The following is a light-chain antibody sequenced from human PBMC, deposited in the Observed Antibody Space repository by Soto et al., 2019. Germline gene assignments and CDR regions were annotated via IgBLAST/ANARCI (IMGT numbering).Light chain of an antibody. V-gene: IGKV3D-20*02. CDR2: DAS. CDR1: QSVSSSY. CDR3: QQRSNWPIT. Sequence: TLSCRASQSVSSSYLAWYQQKPGQAPRLLIYDASNRATGIPARFSGSGSGTDFTLTISSLEPEDFALYYCQQRSNWPITFGQGTRLEIK. J-gene: IGKJ5*01.